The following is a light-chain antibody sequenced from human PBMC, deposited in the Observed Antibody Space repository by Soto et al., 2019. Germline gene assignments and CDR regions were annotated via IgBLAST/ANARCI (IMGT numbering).Light chain of an antibody. V-gene: IGKV4-1*01. CDR3: QQTYSIPLT. CDR2: AAY. CDR1: QSVLYSSNNKNY. J-gene: IGKJ4*01. Sequence: DIVMTQSPDSLAVSPGERATINCKSSQSVLYSSNNKNYLNWYQQKPGRAPKLLIYAAYNLQSWVPSRFSGSGSGTDFTLAISALQPDDFATYFCQQTYSIPLTFGGGTKVDIK.